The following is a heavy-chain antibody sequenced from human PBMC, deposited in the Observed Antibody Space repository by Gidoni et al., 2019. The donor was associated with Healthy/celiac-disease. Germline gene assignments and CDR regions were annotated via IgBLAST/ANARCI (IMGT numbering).Heavy chain of an antibody. D-gene: IGHD6-19*01. CDR1: GSTFSGYY. J-gene: IGHJ1*01. V-gene: IGHV1-2*02. Sequence: QVPLVQSGAEVTKPGASVKVSCMASGSTFSGYYMHWVRQAPGQGLEWMGWINPNSGGTNYAQKFQGRVTMTRDTSISTAYMELSRLRSDDTAVYYCASGSSGWYGSEYFQHWGQGTLVTVSS. CDR3: ASGSSGWYGSEYFQH. CDR2: INPNSGGT.